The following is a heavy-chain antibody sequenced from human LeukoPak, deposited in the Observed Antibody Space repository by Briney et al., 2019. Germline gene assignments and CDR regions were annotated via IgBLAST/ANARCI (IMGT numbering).Heavy chain of an antibody. V-gene: IGHV3-7*05. J-gene: IGHJ3*02. D-gene: IGHD4-17*01. Sequence: GGSLRLSCAAAGFTVSGNYMSWVRQAPGKGLEWVATIKQDGSEKYYVDSVRGRFTISRDNAKNSLYLQMNSLRAEDTAMYYCARDPTVTNFHDAFDIWGQGTMVTVSS. CDR1: GFTVSGNY. CDR3: ARDPTVTNFHDAFDI. CDR2: IKQDGSEK.